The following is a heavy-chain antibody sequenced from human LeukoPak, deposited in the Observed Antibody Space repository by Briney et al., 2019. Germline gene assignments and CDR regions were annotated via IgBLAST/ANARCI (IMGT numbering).Heavy chain of an antibody. D-gene: IGHD2/OR15-2a*01. CDR3: AKEGISQRIVDY. V-gene: IGHV3-21*04. CDR2: ISSSSSYI. Sequence: GGSLRLSCAASGFTFSSYSMNWVRQAPGKGLEWVSSISSSSSYIYYADSVKGRFTISRDNAKNSLYLQMNSLRAEDTAVYYCAKEGISQRIVDYWGQGTLVTVSS. J-gene: IGHJ4*02. CDR1: GFTFSSYS.